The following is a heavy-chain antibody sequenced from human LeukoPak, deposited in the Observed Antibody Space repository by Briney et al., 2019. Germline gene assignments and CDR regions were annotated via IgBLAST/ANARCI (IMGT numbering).Heavy chain of an antibody. CDR3: ARVGTWELQRAFDY. Sequence: GGSLRLSCAASGFMFSDYWMTWVRQVPGTELEWVANINRRGNEVHYVDSVKGRFTISRDNAKNSLYLQLDSLRVEDTAVYYCARVGTWELQRAFDYWGQGTLVTVSS. V-gene: IGHV3-7*01. CDR2: INRRGNEV. J-gene: IGHJ4*02. D-gene: IGHD1-1*01. CDR1: GFMFSDYW.